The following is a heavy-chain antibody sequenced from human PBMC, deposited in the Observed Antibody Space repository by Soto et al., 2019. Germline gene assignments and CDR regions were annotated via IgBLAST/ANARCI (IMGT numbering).Heavy chain of an antibody. V-gene: IGHV4-34*01. CDR2: INHSGST. Sequence: QVQLQQWGAGLLKPSETLSLTCAVYGGSFSGYYWSWIRQPPGKGLEWIGEINHSGSTNYNPSLKSRVTISVDTSKNQFSLKLSSVPAADTAVYYCARKMPTMIVVVIQNWFDPWGQGTLVTVSS. CDR3: ARKMPTMIVVVIQNWFDP. J-gene: IGHJ5*02. D-gene: IGHD3-22*01. CDR1: GGSFSGYY.